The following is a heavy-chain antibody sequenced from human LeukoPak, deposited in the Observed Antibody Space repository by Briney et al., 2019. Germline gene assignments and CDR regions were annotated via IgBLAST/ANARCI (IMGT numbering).Heavy chain of an antibody. V-gene: IGHV4-59*01. CDR3: ARDAAGTWDNWFDP. CDR2: IYYSGST. CDR1: GGSTSSYY. Sequence: SETLSLTCTVSGGSTSSYYWSWIRQPPGKGLEWIGYIYYSGSTNYNPSLKSRVTISVGTSKSQFSLKLSSVTAADTAVYYCARDAAGTWDNWFDPWGQGTLVTVSS. D-gene: IGHD6-13*01. J-gene: IGHJ5*02.